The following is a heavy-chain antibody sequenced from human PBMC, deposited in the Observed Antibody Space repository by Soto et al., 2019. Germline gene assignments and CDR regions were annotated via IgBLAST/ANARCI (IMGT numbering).Heavy chain of an antibody. D-gene: IGHD6-19*01. V-gene: IGHV5-51*01. J-gene: IGHJ4*02. CDR2: IFPRDFDT. Sequence: GESLKISCQGSGYTFSSYWIAWVRQMPGKGLEWMGIIFPRDFDTRYSPSFQGHVTTSVDKSINTAYLQWSSLRASDTAMYYCASGYNSAWSIHPYYIDLWGPGTMVTVS. CDR3: ASGYNSAWSIHPYYIDL. CDR1: GYTFSSYW.